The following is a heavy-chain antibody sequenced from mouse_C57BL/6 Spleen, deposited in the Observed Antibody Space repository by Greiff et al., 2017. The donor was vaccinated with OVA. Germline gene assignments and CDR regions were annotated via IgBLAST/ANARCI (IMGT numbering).Heavy chain of an antibody. CDR2: IYPRSGNT. D-gene: IGHD1-1*01. J-gene: IGHJ2*01. V-gene: IGHV1-81*01. CDR3: ARYYGISYEDYFDY. Sequence: VKLVESGAELARPGASVKLSCKASGYTFTSYGISWVKQRTGQGLEWIGEIYPRSGNTYYNEKFKGKATLTADKSSSTAYMELRSLTSEDSAVYFCARYYGISYEDYFDYWGQGTTLTVSS. CDR1: GYTFTSYG.